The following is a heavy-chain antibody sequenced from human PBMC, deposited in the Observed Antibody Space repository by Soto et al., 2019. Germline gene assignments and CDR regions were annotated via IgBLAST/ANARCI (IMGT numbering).Heavy chain of an antibody. D-gene: IGHD5-18*01. J-gene: IGHJ4*02. V-gene: IGHV3-23*01. CDR2: ISGSGGST. Sequence: PGGSLRLSCAASGFTFSSYAMSWVRQAPGKGLEWVSAISGSGGSTYYADSGKGRFTISRDNSKNTLYLQMNSLRAEDTAVYYCAANWDTAMVTFRFPGYWGQGTLVTVSS. CDR3: AANWDTAMVTFRFPGY. CDR1: GFTFSSYA.